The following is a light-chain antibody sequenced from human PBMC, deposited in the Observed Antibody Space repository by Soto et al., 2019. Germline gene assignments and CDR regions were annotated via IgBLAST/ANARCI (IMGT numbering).Light chain of an antibody. CDR3: SSYTTASTPVV. Sequence: QSLLTQPAFVSGSPGQSITISCTGTSGDIGGYNYVSWYQQHPGKAPKLLISEVTNRPSGVSNRFSGSKSGNTASLTISGLQSEDEADYYCSSYTTASTPVVFGGGTKLTVL. CDR1: SGDIGGYNY. V-gene: IGLV2-14*01. J-gene: IGLJ2*01. CDR2: EVT.